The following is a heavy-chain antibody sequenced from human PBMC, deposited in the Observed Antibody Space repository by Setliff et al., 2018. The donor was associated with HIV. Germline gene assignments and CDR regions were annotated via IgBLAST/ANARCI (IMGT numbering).Heavy chain of an antibody. D-gene: IGHD3-16*01. CDR2: ISPDGSEK. V-gene: IGHV3-7*05. Sequence: GGSLRLSCATSGFTFRDYWMTWVRQAPGGGLQWVASISPDGSEKSLVDSVMGRFTISRDNAKNSLFLQMNSLRVDDTALYYCAAVPWGHSSLIIDHWGQGTPVTVSS. CDR1: GFTFRDYW. CDR3: AAVPWGHSSLIIDH. J-gene: IGHJ4*02.